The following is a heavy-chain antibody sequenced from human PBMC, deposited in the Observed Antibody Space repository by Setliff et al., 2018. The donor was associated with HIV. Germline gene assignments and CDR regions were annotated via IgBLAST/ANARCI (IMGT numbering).Heavy chain of an antibody. J-gene: IGHJ4*02. Sequence: SETLSLTCTVSGGPIRSPNWWSWVRQPPGKGLEWIGEIFHGGNTNYSPSLESRVTLSVDKSKNQFSLRLSSVTAADTAVYYRATLAAAGESYDYWGQGSLVTVSS. CDR1: GGPIRSPNW. V-gene: IGHV4-4*02. D-gene: IGHD6-13*01. CDR3: ATLAAAGESYDY. CDR2: IFHGGNT.